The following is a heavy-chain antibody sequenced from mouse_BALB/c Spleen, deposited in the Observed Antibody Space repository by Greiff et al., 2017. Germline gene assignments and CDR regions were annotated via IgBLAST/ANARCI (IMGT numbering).Heavy chain of an antibody. V-gene: IGHV1-18*01. CDR3: ARRGYGNTGYAMDY. Sequence: EVQRVESGPELVKPGASVKIPCKASGYTFTDYNMDWVKQSHGKSLEWIGDINPNNGGTIYNQKFKGKATLTVDKSSSTAYMELRSLTSEDTAVYYCARRGYGNTGYAMDYWGQGTSVTVSS. CDR2: INPNNGGT. D-gene: IGHD2-10*02. CDR1: GYTFTDYN. J-gene: IGHJ4*01.